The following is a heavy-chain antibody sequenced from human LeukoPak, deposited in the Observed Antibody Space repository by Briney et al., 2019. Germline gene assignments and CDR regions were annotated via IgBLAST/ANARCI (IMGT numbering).Heavy chain of an antibody. Sequence: GGSLRLSCAASGFTVSSNYMSWVRQAPGKGLEWVSVIYSGGSTYYADSVKGRFTISRDNAKNSLYLQMNSLRAEDTALYYCAKDRAPGGAAGDFDYWGQGTLVTVSS. D-gene: IGHD6-13*01. CDR2: IYSGGST. CDR1: GFTVSSNY. CDR3: AKDRAPGGAAGDFDY. J-gene: IGHJ4*02. V-gene: IGHV3-53*05.